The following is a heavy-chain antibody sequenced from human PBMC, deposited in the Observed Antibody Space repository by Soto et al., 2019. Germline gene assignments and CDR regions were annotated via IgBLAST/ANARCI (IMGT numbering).Heavy chain of an antibody. D-gene: IGHD3-9*01. CDR3: VKDWTGNKCPCLDV. J-gene: IGHJ6*02. Sequence: EVEVLESGGGLQQPGGSLRLSCVASGFTFNAHAMTWVRQGPGVGLEWTSSISGDGKSTYYAGSVKGRFTVSRDNSKNTLTLEMNSLRVEDTATYYCVKDWTGNKCPCLDVWGQGTTVPVSS. CDR2: ISGDGKST. V-gene: IGHV3-23*01. CDR1: GFTFNAHA.